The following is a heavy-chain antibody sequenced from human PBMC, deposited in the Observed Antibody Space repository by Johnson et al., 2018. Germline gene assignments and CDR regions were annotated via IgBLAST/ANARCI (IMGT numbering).Heavy chain of an antibody. CDR3: AKDSRAPVAPPNYYGMDV. V-gene: IGHV3-30*18. CDR1: GFTFSSYG. D-gene: IGHD2-21*01. J-gene: IGHJ6*02. Sequence: QVQLVQSGGGVVQPGRSLRLSCAASGFTFSSYGMHWVRQAPGKGLEWVAVISYDGSNKYYADSVKGRFTISRDNSKNTLYLQMNSLGAEDTAVYYCAKDSRAPVAPPNYYGMDVWGQGTTVTVSS. CDR2: ISYDGSNK.